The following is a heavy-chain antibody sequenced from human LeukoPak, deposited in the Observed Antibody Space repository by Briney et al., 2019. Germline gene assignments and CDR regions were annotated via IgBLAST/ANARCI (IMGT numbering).Heavy chain of an antibody. Sequence: KTSETLSLTCAVYGASYNAYYWSWNRQPPGKGLEWIGDIDHRGTATYNPSLKSRLSISADASKNQFSLKLNSVTDADTAVYYCAVGITILGVAASFDSWGQGNLVIVSS. D-gene: IGHD3-3*01. CDR2: IDHRGTA. CDR1: GASYNAYY. J-gene: IGHJ4*02. CDR3: AVGITILGVAASFDS. V-gene: IGHV4-34*01.